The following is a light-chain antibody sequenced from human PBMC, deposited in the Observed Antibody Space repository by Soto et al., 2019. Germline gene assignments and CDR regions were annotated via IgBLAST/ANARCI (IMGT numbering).Light chain of an antibody. Sequence: EIMMTQSPATLSVSPGERAALSCRASQSVSSNFAWYQQKPGQAPRLLIYDASTRATGIPARFSGSGSGTEFNLTISSLQSEDFAVYYCQQYNNWPYTFGQGTKLEIK. CDR2: DAS. CDR3: QQYNNWPYT. J-gene: IGKJ2*01. V-gene: IGKV3-15*01. CDR1: QSVSSN.